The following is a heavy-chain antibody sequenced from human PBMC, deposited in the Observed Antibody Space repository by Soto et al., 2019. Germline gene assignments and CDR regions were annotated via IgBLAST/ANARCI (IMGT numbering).Heavy chain of an antibody. Sequence: QVHLVQSGAEVKKPGASVKVSCKCSGYTFTSYGIPWVRQAPGQGLEWTGWISAHKGNTDYAQKLQGRVTVTRDTSTSTAYMELRSLRSDDTAVYYCARGRYGDYWGQGALVTVSS. CDR3: ARGRYGDY. J-gene: IGHJ4*02. D-gene: IGHD1-1*01. CDR2: ISAHKGNT. V-gene: IGHV1-18*01. CDR1: GYTFTSYG.